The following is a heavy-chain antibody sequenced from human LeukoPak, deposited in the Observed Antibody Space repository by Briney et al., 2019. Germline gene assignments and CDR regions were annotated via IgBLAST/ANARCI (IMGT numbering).Heavy chain of an antibody. Sequence: PSETLSLTCAAYGGSFSGYYWTWIRQPPGKGLEWIGEINHSGSTNYNPSLKSQVTMSVDTSKNQFSLKLSSVTAADTAVYFCASGGWYEGRVWGQGTLVTVSS. CDR1: GGSFSGYY. D-gene: IGHD6-19*01. CDR2: INHSGST. CDR3: ASGGWYEGRV. J-gene: IGHJ4*02. V-gene: IGHV4-34*01.